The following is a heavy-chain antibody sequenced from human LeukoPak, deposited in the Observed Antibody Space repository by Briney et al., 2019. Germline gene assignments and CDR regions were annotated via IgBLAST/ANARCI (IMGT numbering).Heavy chain of an antibody. V-gene: IGHV3-72*01. Sequence: PGGSLRLSCAVSGFTFSDHYMDWVRQAPGKGLEWVGRTRNKANSYTTVYAASVQGRFTVSRDDTKNSLYLQMNSLRAEDTAVYYCARDRSNYLGGYYYYGMDVWGQGTTVTVSS. D-gene: IGHD4-11*01. CDR2: TRNKANSYTT. CDR3: ARDRSNYLGGYYYYGMDV. J-gene: IGHJ6*02. CDR1: GFTFSDHY.